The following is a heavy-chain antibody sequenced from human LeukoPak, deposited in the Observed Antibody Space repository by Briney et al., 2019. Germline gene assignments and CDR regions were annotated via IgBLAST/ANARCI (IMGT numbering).Heavy chain of an antibody. Sequence: SEALSLTCAVSGGSIGNSYWWTWVRQPPGRGLQWIGEIYPSGTTNYNPSLKSRVSISLDKSNNQFSLELSSVSAEDTAVYYCARDGGSRYWYFDLWGRGTLVTVSS. V-gene: IGHV4-4*02. J-gene: IGHJ2*01. D-gene: IGHD3-16*01. CDR2: IYPSGTT. CDR1: GGSIGNSYW. CDR3: ARDGGSRYWYFDL.